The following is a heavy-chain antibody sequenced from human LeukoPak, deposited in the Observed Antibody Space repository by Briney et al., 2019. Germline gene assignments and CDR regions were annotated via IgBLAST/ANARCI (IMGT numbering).Heavy chain of an antibody. J-gene: IGHJ6*03. Sequence: PSETLSLTCTVSGYSISSGYYWGWIRQPPGKGLEWIGSIYHSGSTYYNPSLKSRVTISVDTSKNQFSLKLSSVTAADTAVYYCARAPFWSGYYPYYYYYMDVWGKGTTVTVSS. V-gene: IGHV4-38-2*02. CDR2: IYHSGST. D-gene: IGHD3-3*01. CDR3: ARAPFWSGYYPYYYYYMDV. CDR1: GYSISSGYY.